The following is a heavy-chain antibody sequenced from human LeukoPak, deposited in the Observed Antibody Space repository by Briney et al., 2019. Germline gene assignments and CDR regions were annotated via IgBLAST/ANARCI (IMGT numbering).Heavy chain of an antibody. V-gene: IGHV3-30*04. J-gene: IGHJ4*02. D-gene: IGHD6-19*01. CDR1: KFTFSNYA. Sequence: PGGSLRLSCAASKFTFSNYAMHWVRQAPGKGLEWVAVISYDGTNEYYADSVKGRFTIYRDNSKNTLYLQMNSLKTEDTAVYYCTRGGRLVYYFDYWGQGTLVTVSS. CDR3: TRGGRLVYYFDY. CDR2: ISYDGTNE.